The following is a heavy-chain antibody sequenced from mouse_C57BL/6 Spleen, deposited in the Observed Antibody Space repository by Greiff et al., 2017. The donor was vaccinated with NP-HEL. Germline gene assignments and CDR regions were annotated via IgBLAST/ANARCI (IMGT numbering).Heavy chain of an antibody. Sequence: QVQLKQPGAELVKPGASVKLSCKASGYTFTSYWMHWVKQRPGQGLEWIGMIHPNSGSTNYNEKFKSKATLTVDKSSSTAYMQLSSLTSEDSVVYYCARSSWGGTDYWGQGTTLTVSS. D-gene: IGHD3-1*01. V-gene: IGHV1-64*01. CDR3: ARSSWGGTDY. CDR2: IHPNSGST. J-gene: IGHJ2*01. CDR1: GYTFTSYW.